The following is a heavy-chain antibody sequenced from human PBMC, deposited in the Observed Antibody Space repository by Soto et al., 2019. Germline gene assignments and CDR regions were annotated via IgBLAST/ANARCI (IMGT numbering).Heavy chain of an antibody. CDR1: GFALGGYW. Sequence: EVQLVESGGGLVLPGGSLRLSCAASGFALGGYWMHWVRQAPGKGLVWVSRINGDGSSTSYAGSVEGRFTVSRDNARNTLYLHMTGLRVEDTAVYHCARGHFNVAPWGPGTLVTVSS. D-gene: IGHD2-21*01. J-gene: IGHJ5*02. V-gene: IGHV3-74*01. CDR2: INGDGSST. CDR3: ARGHFNVAP.